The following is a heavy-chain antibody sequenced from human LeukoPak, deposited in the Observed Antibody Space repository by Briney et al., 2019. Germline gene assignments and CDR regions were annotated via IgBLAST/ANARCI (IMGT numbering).Heavy chain of an antibody. V-gene: IGHV4-59*08. CDR1: GGSISSYY. CDR2: IYYSGST. J-gene: IGHJ3*02. Sequence: NPSETLSLTCTVSGGSISSYYWSWIRQPPGKGLEWIGYIYYSGSTNYNPSLKSRVTISVDTSKNQFSLKLSSVTAADTAVYYCARLFDAFDIWGQRTMVTVSS. CDR3: ARLFDAFDI.